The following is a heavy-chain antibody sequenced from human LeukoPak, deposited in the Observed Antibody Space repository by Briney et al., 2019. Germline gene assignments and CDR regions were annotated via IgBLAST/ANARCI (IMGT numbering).Heavy chain of an antibody. CDR3: AISEQWLVPLDY. CDR1: GFTFSSYG. CDR2: ISYDGSNK. J-gene: IGHJ4*02. D-gene: IGHD6-19*01. Sequence: GGSLRLSCAASGFTFSSYGMHWVRQAPGKGLEWVAVISYDGSNKYYADSVKGRFTISRDNSKNTLYLRMNSLRAEDTAVYYCAISEQWLVPLDYWGQGTLVTVSS. V-gene: IGHV3-30*03.